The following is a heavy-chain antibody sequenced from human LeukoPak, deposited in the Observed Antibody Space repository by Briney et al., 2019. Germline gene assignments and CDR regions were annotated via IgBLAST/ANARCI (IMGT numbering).Heavy chain of an antibody. CDR3: ARDQAYYDILTGYSPGWYDP. V-gene: IGHV4-39*07. D-gene: IGHD3-9*01. CDR2: IYYSGST. Sequence: SETLSLTCTVSGGSISSSSYYWGWIRQPPGKGLEWIGSIYYSGSTYYNPSLKSRVTISVDTSKNQFSLKLSSVTAADTAVYYCARDQAYYDILTGYSPGWYDPWGQGTLVTVSS. CDR1: GGSISSSSYY. J-gene: IGHJ5*02.